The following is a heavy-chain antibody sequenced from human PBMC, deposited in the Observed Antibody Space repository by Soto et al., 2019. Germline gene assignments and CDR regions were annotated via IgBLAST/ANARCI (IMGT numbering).Heavy chain of an antibody. CDR3: ARVGFYCGGDCRFDY. D-gene: IGHD2-21*01. Sequence: ASVKVSCKASGYTFTSYGISWVRQAPGQGLEWMGWISAYNGNTNYAQKLQGRVTMTTDTSTSTAYMELRSLRSDDTAVYYCARVGFYCGGDCRFDYWGQGTLVTVSS. CDR2: ISAYNGNT. V-gene: IGHV1-18*01. J-gene: IGHJ4*02. CDR1: GYTFTSYG.